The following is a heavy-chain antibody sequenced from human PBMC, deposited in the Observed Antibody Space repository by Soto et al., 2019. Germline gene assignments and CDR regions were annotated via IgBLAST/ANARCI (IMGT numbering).Heavy chain of an antibody. V-gene: IGHV3-30*04. J-gene: IGHJ4*02. Sequence: PGGSLRLSCVDPGFTFTTYALHWIRQAPGKGLEWVAVISPNGNNQYYADSVKGRFTISRDTSKSTLYLQMTSLRPDDTAVYYCASGAGFYYDISRYWGQGTLVTVS. CDR3: ASGAGFYYDISRY. D-gene: IGHD3-22*01. CDR2: ISPNGNNQ. CDR1: GFTFTTYA.